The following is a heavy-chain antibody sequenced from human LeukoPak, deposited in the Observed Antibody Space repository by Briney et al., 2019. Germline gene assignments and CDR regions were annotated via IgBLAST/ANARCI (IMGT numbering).Heavy chain of an antibody. V-gene: IGHV4-39*01. CDR1: GGSISSSNYY. D-gene: IGHD3-9*01. CDR3: ARHPVLRYLGT. J-gene: IGHJ4*02. CDR2: IYYSGST. Sequence: SETLSLTCTVSGGSISSSNYYWGWIRQPRGRGLEWIVSIYYSGSTYYNPSLKSRVTISVDTSKNQFSLKLSSVSAADTAVYYCARHPVLRYLGTWGQGTLVTVSS.